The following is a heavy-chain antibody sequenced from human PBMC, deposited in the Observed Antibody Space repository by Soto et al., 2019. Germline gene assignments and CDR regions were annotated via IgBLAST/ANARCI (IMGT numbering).Heavy chain of an antibody. Sequence: QVQLQQWGAGLLKPSETLSLTCAVYGGSFSGYYWSWIRQPPGKGLEWIGEINHSGSTNYNPSLKRRVTISVDTSKNQFSLKLSSVTAADTAVYYCARGLAGIAVAGTRGNWFDPWGQGTLVTVSS. D-gene: IGHD6-19*01. CDR2: INHSGST. V-gene: IGHV4-34*01. CDR1: GGSFSGYY. CDR3: ARGLAGIAVAGTRGNWFDP. J-gene: IGHJ5*02.